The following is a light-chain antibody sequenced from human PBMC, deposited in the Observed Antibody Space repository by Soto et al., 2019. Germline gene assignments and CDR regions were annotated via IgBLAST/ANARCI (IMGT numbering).Light chain of an antibody. V-gene: IGLV1-47*01. Sequence: VLTQPPSASGTPGQRVTISCSGSSSNIGSNYVYWYQQLPGTAPKLLIYRNNQRPSGVPDRFSGSKSGTSASLAISGLRSEDEADYYCAAWDDSLSGPLYVFGTGTKVTVL. CDR1: SSNIGSNY. CDR3: AAWDDSLSGPLYV. J-gene: IGLJ1*01. CDR2: RNN.